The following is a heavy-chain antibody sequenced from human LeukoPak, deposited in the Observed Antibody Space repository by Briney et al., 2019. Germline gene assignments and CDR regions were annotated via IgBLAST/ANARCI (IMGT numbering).Heavy chain of an antibody. J-gene: IGHJ4*02. CDR2: IYGGGNI. CDR3: ARDGGPGYSSTWYPSGH. D-gene: IGHD6-13*01. V-gene: IGHV3-53*01. CDR1: GFTVSSNY. Sequence: GGSLRLSCAASGFTVSSNYMNWVRQAPGKGLEWVSVIYGGGNIYYADSVKGRFTISRDNSKNTLFLQMYSLRPEDTAMYHCARDGGPGYSSTWYPSGHWGQGTLVTVSS.